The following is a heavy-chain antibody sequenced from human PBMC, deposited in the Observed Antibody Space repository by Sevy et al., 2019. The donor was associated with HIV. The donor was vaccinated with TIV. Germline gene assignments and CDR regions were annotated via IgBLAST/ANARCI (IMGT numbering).Heavy chain of an antibody. Sequence: ASVKVSCKVSGYTLTQLSMHWVRQAPGEGPEWMGTFDPEDGETMYAQKFQGRVIMTEDTSTDTAYMELSSLRSEDTAFYYCATTKDYYDGRGYPFDDWGQGTLVTVSS. D-gene: IGHD3-22*01. CDR2: FDPEDGET. CDR3: ATTKDYYDGRGYPFDD. V-gene: IGHV1-24*01. CDR1: GYTLTQLS. J-gene: IGHJ4*02.